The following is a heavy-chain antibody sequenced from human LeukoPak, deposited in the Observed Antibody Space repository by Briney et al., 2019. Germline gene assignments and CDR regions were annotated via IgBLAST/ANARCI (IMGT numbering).Heavy chain of an antibody. J-gene: IGHJ4*02. Sequence: GESLKISCKGSGYSFSIYWIGWVRQMPGKGLEWMGIIYPGDSDTRYGPSFQGQVTISADKSISTAYLRWSSLKASDTAMYYCARLIGYDSSGYYYFEYWGQGTLVTVSS. CDR2: IYPGDSDT. D-gene: IGHD3-22*01. V-gene: IGHV5-51*01. CDR3: ARLIGYDSSGYYYFEY. CDR1: GYSFSIYW.